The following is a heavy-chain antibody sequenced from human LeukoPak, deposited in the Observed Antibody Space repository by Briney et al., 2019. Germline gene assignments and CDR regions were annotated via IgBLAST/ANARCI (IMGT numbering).Heavy chain of an antibody. Sequence: SETLSLTCTVSGGSISSYYWSWIRQPPGKGLEWIGYIYYSGSSNYNPSLKSRVTISIATSKNQFSLKLSSVAAADTAIYYCARSIGAVWYFDYWGQGTLVTVSS. D-gene: IGHD6-13*01. J-gene: IGHJ4*02. CDR1: GGSISSYY. CDR3: ARSIGAVWYFDY. CDR2: IYYSGSS. V-gene: IGHV4-59*01.